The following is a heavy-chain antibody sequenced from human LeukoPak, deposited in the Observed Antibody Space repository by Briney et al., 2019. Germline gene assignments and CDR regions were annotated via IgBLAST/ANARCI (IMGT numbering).Heavy chain of an antibody. Sequence: GASVKVSCKASGNTFTSYYMHWVRQAPGQGLEWMGIINPSGGSTSYAQKFQGRVTMTRDTSTSTAYMELSSLRSEDTAVYYCARLCTGYYDTLDYWGQGTLVTVSS. CDR1: GNTFTSYY. CDR3: ARLCTGYYDTLDY. D-gene: IGHD3-9*01. J-gene: IGHJ4*02. V-gene: IGHV1-46*01. CDR2: INPSGGST.